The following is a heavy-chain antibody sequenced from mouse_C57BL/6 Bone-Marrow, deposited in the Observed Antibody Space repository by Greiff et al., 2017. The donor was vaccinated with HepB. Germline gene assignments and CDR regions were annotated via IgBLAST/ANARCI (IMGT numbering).Heavy chain of an antibody. CDR1: GYAFTNYL. CDR2: INPGSGGT. J-gene: IGHJ2*01. Sequence: QVQLQQSGAELVRPGTSVKVSCKASGYAFTNYLIEWVKQRPGQGLEWIGVINPGSGGTNYNEKFKGKATLTADKSSSTAYMQLSSLTSEDSAVYFCARGRASSGLYFDYWGQGTTLTVSS. D-gene: IGHD3-2*02. V-gene: IGHV1-54*01. CDR3: ARGRASSGLYFDY.